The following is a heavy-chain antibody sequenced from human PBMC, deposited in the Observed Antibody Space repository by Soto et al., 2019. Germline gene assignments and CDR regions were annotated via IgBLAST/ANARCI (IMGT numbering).Heavy chain of an antibody. Sequence: ESLKISCKGSGYSFTSYWISWVRQMPGKGLEWMGRIDPSDSYTNYSPSFQGHVTISADKSISTAYLQWSSLTASDTAMYYCARPSGDENYYYYYYGMDVWGQGTTVTVSS. J-gene: IGHJ6*02. D-gene: IGHD2-21*02. V-gene: IGHV5-10-1*01. CDR3: ARPSGDENYYYYYYGMDV. CDR1: GYSFTSYW. CDR2: IDPSDSYT.